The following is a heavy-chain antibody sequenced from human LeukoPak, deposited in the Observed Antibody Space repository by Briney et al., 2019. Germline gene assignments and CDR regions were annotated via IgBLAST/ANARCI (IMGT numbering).Heavy chain of an antibody. V-gene: IGHV3-23*01. CDR3: AKAEDNSGWALYYYYYALDV. D-gene: IGHD6-19*01. CDR2: ISGSGGTT. J-gene: IGHJ6*02. CDR1: GFXFSNYA. Sequence: PGGSLRLSCAASGFXFSNYAISWVRQAPGKGLDWVSRISGSGGTTNYADSAKGRFAISRDNFKNTLYLHMSSLRAEDTAVYYCAKAEDNSGWALYYYYYALDVWGQGTTVTVSS.